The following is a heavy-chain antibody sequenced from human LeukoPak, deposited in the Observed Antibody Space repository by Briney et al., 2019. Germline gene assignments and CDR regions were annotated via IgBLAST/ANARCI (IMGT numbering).Heavy chain of an antibody. D-gene: IGHD3-16*01. J-gene: IGHJ6*03. CDR2: IIPIFGTA. V-gene: IGHV1-69*05. CDR1: GGTFSSYA. CDR3: ARAPETAYSRDFGNPRPLYYYMDV. Sequence: GASVKVSCKASGGTFSSYAIRWVRQAPGQGLEWMGGIIPIFGTANYAQKFQGRVTITTDESTSTAYMELSSLRSEDTAVYYCARAPETAYSRDFGNPRPLYYYMDVWGKGTTVTVSS.